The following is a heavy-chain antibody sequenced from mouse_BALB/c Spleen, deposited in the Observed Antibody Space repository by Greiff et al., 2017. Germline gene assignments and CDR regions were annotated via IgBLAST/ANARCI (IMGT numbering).Heavy chain of an antibody. CDR3: ARRGANDYDEEVYAMDY. V-gene: IGHV1-18*01. D-gene: IGHD2-4*01. CDR2: INPNNGGT. J-gene: IGHJ4*01. CDR1: GYTFTDYN. Sequence: EVKLQESGPELVKPGASVKISCKASGYTFTDYNMDWVKQSHGKSLEWIGNINPNNGGTIYNQKFQGKATLTVDNTSNTAYMELRSLTSEVTAVYYCARRGANDYDEEVYAMDYWGQGTSVTVSS.